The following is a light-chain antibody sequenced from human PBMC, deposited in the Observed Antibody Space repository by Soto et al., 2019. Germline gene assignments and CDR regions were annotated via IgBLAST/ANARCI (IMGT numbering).Light chain of an antibody. Sequence: DIQMTQSPPSLSASVGDRVTLTCRASQGIDNYLAWFQQKPGKAPKCLIYGASNLQSGVPSKFSGSGFGTDFTLTISSLQPEDFATYYCQQYSHLITFGQGTRLEIK. CDR2: GAS. V-gene: IGKV1-16*02. CDR3: QQYSHLIT. CDR1: QGIDNY. J-gene: IGKJ5*01.